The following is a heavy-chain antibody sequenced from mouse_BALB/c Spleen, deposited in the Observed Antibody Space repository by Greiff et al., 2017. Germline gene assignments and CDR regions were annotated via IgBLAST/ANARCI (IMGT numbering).Heavy chain of an antibody. CDR1: GYAFSSYW. J-gene: IGHJ3*01. V-gene: IGHV1-80*01. D-gene: IGHD2-10*02. Sequence: QVQLQQSGAELVRPGSSVKISCKASGYAFSSYWMNWVKQRPGQGLEWIGQIYPGDGDTNYNGKFKGKATLTADKSSSTAYMQLSSLTSEDSAVYFCARGYGKNPAWCAYWGQGTLVTVSA. CDR2: IYPGDGDT. CDR3: ARGYGKNPAWCAY.